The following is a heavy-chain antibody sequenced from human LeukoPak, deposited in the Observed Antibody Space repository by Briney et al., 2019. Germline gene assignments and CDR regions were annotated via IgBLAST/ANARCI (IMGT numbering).Heavy chain of an antibody. CDR2: ISAYNGNT. Sequence: GASVKVSCKASGYTFTSYGISWVRQAPGQGLEWVGWISAYNGNTNYAQKLQGRVTMTTDTSTSTAYMELRSLRSDDTAVYYCARERTGDWGYAFDIWGQGTMVTVSS. D-gene: IGHD7-27*01. J-gene: IGHJ3*02. CDR3: ARERTGDWGYAFDI. CDR1: GYTFTSYG. V-gene: IGHV1-18*01.